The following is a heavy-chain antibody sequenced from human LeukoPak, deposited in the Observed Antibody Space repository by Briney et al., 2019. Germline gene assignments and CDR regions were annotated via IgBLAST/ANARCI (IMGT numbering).Heavy chain of an antibody. J-gene: IGHJ6*02. CDR3: ATDGRYDSSGYYDYYYGMDV. CDR2: IKSKSDGGTR. D-gene: IGHD3-22*01. Sequence: GGSLRLSCAASGFSFTNAWMNWVRQAPGKGLGRVGRIKSKSDGGTRDYAAPVKGRFTISRDDSKNTLFLQMNSLKTEDTAVYYCATDGRYDSSGYYDYYYGMDVWGQGTTVTVSS. CDR1: GFSFTNAW. V-gene: IGHV3-15*01.